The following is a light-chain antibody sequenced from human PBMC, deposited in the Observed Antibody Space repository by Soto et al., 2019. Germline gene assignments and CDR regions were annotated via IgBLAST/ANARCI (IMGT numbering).Light chain of an antibody. CDR3: TSYTGTNTPYV. Sequence: QSALTQPASVSGSPGQSITISCTGTSSDVGAFSYVSWYQQHPGKAPKLIIFEVSDRPSGVSYRFSGSKSANTASLTISGLQADDEADYYCTSYTGTNTPYVFGTGTKVTVL. CDR1: SSDVGAFSY. V-gene: IGLV2-14*01. J-gene: IGLJ1*01. CDR2: EVS.